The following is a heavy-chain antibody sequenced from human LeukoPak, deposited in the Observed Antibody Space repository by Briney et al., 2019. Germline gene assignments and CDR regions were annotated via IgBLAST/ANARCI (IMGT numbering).Heavy chain of an antibody. J-gene: IGHJ4*02. CDR3: ATVLTQRGGPVY. D-gene: IGHD2-15*01. CDR1: GYTLTELS. V-gene: IGHV1-24*01. CDR2: FDPEDGET. Sequence: ASVKVSCKVSGYTLTELSMHWVRQVPGKGLEWMGGFDPEDGETIYAQKFQGRVTMTEDTSTDTAYMKLSSLRSEDTAVYYCATVLTQRGGPVYWGQGTLVTVSS.